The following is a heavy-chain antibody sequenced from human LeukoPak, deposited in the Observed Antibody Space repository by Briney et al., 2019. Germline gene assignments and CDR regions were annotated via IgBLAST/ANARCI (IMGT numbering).Heavy chain of an antibody. Sequence: GGSLRLSCAASGFTFSSYWMHWVRQAPGKGLVWVSRINSDGSSTIYADSVKGRFTISRDNAKNTLYLQMNSLRAEDTAVYYCARVGIAVAALDAFDIWGQGTMVTVSS. D-gene: IGHD6-19*01. J-gene: IGHJ3*02. CDR1: GFTFSSYW. CDR3: ARVGIAVAALDAFDI. V-gene: IGHV3-74*01. CDR2: INSDGSST.